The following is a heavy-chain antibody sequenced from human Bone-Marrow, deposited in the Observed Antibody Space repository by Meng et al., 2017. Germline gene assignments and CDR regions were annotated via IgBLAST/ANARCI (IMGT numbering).Heavy chain of an antibody. V-gene: IGHV4-39*07. D-gene: IGHD6-13*01. CDR1: GGSISSSSYY. J-gene: IGHJ4*02. CDR3: ARDRVRGIATQQLVGSYLHFDY. CDR2: IYYSGST. Sequence: SETLSLTCTVSGGSISSSSYYWGWIRQPPGKGLEWIGSIYYSGSTYYNPSLKSRVTISVDTSKNQFSLKLSSVTAADTAVYYCARDRVRGIATQQLVGSYLHFDYWGQGTLVTVSS.